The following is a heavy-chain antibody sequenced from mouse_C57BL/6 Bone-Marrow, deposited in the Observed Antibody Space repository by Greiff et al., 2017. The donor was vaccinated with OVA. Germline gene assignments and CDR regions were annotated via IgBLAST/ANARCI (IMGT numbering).Heavy chain of an antibody. CDR3: ARGGNYDYWYFDV. V-gene: IGHV5-6*02. J-gene: IGHJ1*03. CDR2: ISSGGSYT. Sequence: DVMLVESGGDLVKPGGSLKLSCAASGFTFSSYGMSWVRQTPDKRLEWVATISSGGSYTYYPDSVKGRFTISRDNAKNTLYLQMSSLKSEDTAMYYCARGGNYDYWYFDVWGTGTTVTVSS. D-gene: IGHD2-1*01. CDR1: GFTFSSYG.